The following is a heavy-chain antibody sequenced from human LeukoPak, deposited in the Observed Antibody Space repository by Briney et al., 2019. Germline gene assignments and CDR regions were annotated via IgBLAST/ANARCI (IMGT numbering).Heavy chain of an antibody. CDR2: ISSSGSTI. V-gene: IGHV3-11*04. D-gene: IGHD6-13*01. Sequence: NPGGSLRLSCAASGFTFSDYYMSWIRQAPGKGLEWVSYISSSGSTIYYADSVKGRFTVSRDNSKNTVYLQMNSLRAEDTAVYYCASSPSSYFDYWGQGTLVTVSS. J-gene: IGHJ4*02. CDR1: GFTFSDYY. CDR3: ASSPSSYFDY.